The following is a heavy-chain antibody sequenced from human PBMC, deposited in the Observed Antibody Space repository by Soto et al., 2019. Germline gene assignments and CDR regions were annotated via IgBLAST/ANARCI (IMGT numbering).Heavy chain of an antibody. CDR1: GFTFSSYA. CDR3: VKGPRKGYDFWSGYYYYFDY. Sequence: GGSLRLSCSASGFTFSSYAMHWVRQAPGKGLEYVSAISSNGGSTYYADSVKGRFTISRDNSKNTLYLQMSSLRAEDTAVYYCVKGPRKGYDFWSGYYYYFDYWGQGTLVTVSS. D-gene: IGHD3-3*01. J-gene: IGHJ4*02. CDR2: ISSNGGST. V-gene: IGHV3-64D*06.